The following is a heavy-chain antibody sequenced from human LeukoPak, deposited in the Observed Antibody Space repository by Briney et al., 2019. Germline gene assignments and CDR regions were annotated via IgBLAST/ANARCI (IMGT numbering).Heavy chain of an antibody. V-gene: IGHV4-39*01. CDR1: GGSISSSSYY. D-gene: IGHD6-19*01. Sequence: SETLSLTCTVSGGSISSSSYYWGWIRQPPGKGLEWIGSIYYSGSTYYNPPLKSRVTISVDTSKNQFSLKLSSVTAADTAVYYCASGRRSGWYYFDYWGQGTLVTVPS. J-gene: IGHJ4*02. CDR2: IYYSGST. CDR3: ASGRRSGWYYFDY.